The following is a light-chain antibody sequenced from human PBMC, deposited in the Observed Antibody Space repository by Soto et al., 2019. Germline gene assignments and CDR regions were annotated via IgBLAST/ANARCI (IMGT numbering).Light chain of an antibody. CDR2: GES. J-gene: IGKJ1*01. CDR3: QPYNNLRT. V-gene: IGKV3-15*01. CDR1: QSVSSN. Sequence: EIVMTQSPATLSVSPGERATLSCRASQSVSSNLAWYQQKPGQAPRLLIYGESTRATGIPARFSGSGSGTGFTLAISTPQSEDFAVYYCQPYNNLRTLGQATK.